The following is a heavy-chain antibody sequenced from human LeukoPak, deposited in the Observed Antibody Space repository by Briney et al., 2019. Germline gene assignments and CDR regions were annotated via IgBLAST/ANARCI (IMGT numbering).Heavy chain of an antibody. CDR2: MDPNTDNT. D-gene: IGHD1-14*01. CDR3: ARGVNLGDMDV. V-gene: IGHV1-8*03. Sequence: GASVKVSCKASGYTFTKYDIHWVRQATGQGLEWMAWMDPNTDNTAYAQEFQGRVTITRNPSISTAYMELRSLRSEDTAVYYCARGVNLGDMDVWGKGTTVTVSS. J-gene: IGHJ6*03. CDR1: GYTFTKYD.